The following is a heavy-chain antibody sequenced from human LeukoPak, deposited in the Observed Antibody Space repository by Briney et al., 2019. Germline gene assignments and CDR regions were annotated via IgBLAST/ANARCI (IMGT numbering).Heavy chain of an antibody. CDR3: VREEWDLHQGAFDI. CDR1: GYTFTELS. D-gene: IGHD1-26*01. CDR2: FDPEDGAT. V-gene: IGHV1-24*01. Sequence: ASVKVSCKVSGYTFTELSIHWVRQAPGKGLEWMGGFDPEDGATIYAQEFQGRVTLTEDTSTDTAYMDLSSLKSEDTAVYYCVREEWDLHQGAFDIWGQGTMVTVSS. J-gene: IGHJ3*02.